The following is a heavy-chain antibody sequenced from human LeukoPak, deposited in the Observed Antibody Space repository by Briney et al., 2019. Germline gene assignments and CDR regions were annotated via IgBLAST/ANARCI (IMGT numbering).Heavy chain of an antibody. D-gene: IGHD3-3*01. Sequence: SETLPLTCSVSGGPINFYWSWIRQSPGKGLEWIGCVHQNGSASYKSTLQRRVTMSVETSKRQVSLMLNSVTAADTAVYYCARDVRRGLRFNNIYPYFGMDVWGKGNTVIVSA. CDR1: GGPINFY. J-gene: IGHJ6*04. CDR3: ARDVRRGLRFNNIYPYFGMDV. CDR2: VHQNGSA. V-gene: IGHV4-59*01.